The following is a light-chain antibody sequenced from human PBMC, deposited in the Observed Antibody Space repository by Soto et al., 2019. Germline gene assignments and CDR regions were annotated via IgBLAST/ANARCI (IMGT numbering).Light chain of an antibody. CDR1: QSVGSNY. V-gene: IGKV3-20*01. Sequence: EVVLTQSPGTLSLSPGERATLSCRASQSVGSNYLAWYQQKPGQAPRLLIYGASSRATGIPDRFGGSGSGTDFTLTISRLEPEDFAVYYCQQYGRSPGLFTFGPGTKVDIK. CDR3: QQYGRSPGLFT. J-gene: IGKJ3*01. CDR2: GAS.